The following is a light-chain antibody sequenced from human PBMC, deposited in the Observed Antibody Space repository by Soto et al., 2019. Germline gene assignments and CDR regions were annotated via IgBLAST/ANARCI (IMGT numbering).Light chain of an antibody. CDR3: QQRSNWPLIT. CDR1: QSVSRY. J-gene: IGKJ5*01. Sequence: EIVLTQSPGTPSLSPGERATLSCRASQSVSRYLAWYQQKPGQAPRLLIYDASNRATGTPARFSGSGSGTDFTLTINSLEPEDFAVYYCQQRSNWPLITFGQGTRLEIK. V-gene: IGKV3-11*01. CDR2: DAS.